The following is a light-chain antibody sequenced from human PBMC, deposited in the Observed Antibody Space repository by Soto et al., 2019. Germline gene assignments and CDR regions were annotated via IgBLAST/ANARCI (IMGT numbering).Light chain of an antibody. J-gene: IGLJ2*01. CDR3: TSFTGSTTGVL. CDR1: GSDVGGYNY. V-gene: IGLV2-14*01. Sequence: QSALTQPASVSGSPGQSITISCTGTGSDVGGYNYVSWYQQHPGKAPKLMIYEVSHRPSGISNRFSGSKSDNTASLTISGLQTEDEADYYCTSFTGSTTGVLFGGGTKLTVL. CDR2: EVS.